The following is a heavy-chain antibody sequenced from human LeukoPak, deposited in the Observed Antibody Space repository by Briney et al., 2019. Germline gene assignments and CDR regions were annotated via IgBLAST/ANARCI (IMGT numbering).Heavy chain of an antibody. V-gene: IGHV4-34*01. Sequence: PSETLSLTCAVYGGSFSGYYWSWIRQPPGKGLEWIGEINHSGSTNYNPSLKSRVTISVDTSKNQFSLKLSSVTAADTAVYYCANKGRYSSSWYPPLNYYYGMDVWGQGTTVTVSS. J-gene: IGHJ6*02. CDR1: GGSFSGYY. CDR2: INHSGST. D-gene: IGHD6-13*01. CDR3: ANKGRYSSSWYPPLNYYYGMDV.